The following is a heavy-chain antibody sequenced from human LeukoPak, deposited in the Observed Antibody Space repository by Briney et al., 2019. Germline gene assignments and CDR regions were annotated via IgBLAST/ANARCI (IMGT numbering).Heavy chain of an antibody. V-gene: IGHV3-23*01. J-gene: IGHJ4*02. CDR1: GFTFSSYA. Sequence: GASLRLSCAASGFTFSSYAMSWVRQAPGKGLEWVSAILGSGGSTYYADSVKGRFTVSRDNSKSTLYLQMNSLRAEDTALYYCAKWGDYDVLTGYYVPDYWGQGTLVTVSS. CDR3: AKWGDYDVLTGYYVPDY. CDR2: ILGSGGST. D-gene: IGHD3-9*01.